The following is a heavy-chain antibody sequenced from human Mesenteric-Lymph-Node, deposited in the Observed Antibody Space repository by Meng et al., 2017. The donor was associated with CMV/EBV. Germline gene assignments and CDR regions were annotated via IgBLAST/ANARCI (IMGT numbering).Heavy chain of an antibody. J-gene: IGHJ4*02. Sequence: SETLSLTCAVYGGSFSGYYWSWIRQPPGKGLEWIGEINHSGSTNYNPSLKSRVTISVDTSTNQFSLKLSSVTAADTAVYYCARSNVLRFLERLFDYWGQGTLVTVSS. D-gene: IGHD3-3*01. CDR1: GGSFSGYY. CDR3: ARSNVLRFLERLFDY. V-gene: IGHV4-34*01. CDR2: INHSGST.